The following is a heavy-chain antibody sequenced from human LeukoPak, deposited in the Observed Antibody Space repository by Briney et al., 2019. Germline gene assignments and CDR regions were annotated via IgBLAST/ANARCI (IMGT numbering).Heavy chain of an antibody. CDR2: VYYGGTT. V-gene: IGHV4-59*01. D-gene: IGHD2-15*01. Sequence: PSEPLSLTCPVSGGSFSSFYWSGARQPPGQGLEWIGYVYYGGTTSYSPSRKGRVTMSIARSKNEFSLTLFSVTAADRANYYCARDCTGGSCYPPSDGFDIWGQGTKVTVSS. CDR1: GGSFSSFY. J-gene: IGHJ3*02. CDR3: ARDCTGGSCYPPSDGFDI.